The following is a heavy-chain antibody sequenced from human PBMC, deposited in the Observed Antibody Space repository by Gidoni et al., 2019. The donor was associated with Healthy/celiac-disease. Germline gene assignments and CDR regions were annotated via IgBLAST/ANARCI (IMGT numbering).Heavy chain of an antibody. V-gene: IGHV3-30*18. CDR3: AKVNDYGDYADAFDI. J-gene: IGHJ3*02. Sequence: QVQLVESGGGVVQPGRSLRLSCAAAGFTFRSYGMHWVRQAPGKGLEWVAVISYDGSNKYYADSVKGRFTISRDNSKNTLYLQMNSLRAEDTAVYYCAKVNDYGDYADAFDIWGQGTMVTVSS. CDR1: GFTFRSYG. CDR2: ISYDGSNK. D-gene: IGHD4-17*01.